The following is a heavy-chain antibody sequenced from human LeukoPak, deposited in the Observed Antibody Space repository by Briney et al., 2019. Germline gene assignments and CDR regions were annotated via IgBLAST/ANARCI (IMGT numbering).Heavy chain of an antibody. Sequence: GGSLRLSCEASGFTFSSYAMSWVRQAPGKGLEWVSGISGSGGSTYYADSVKGRFTISRDNSKNTLYLQMNSLRAEDTAVYYCAKRRAISGSYYKYFDYWGQGTLVTVSS. D-gene: IGHD3-10*01. CDR1: GFTFSSYA. V-gene: IGHV3-23*01. CDR3: AKRRAISGSYYKYFDY. CDR2: ISGSGGST. J-gene: IGHJ4*02.